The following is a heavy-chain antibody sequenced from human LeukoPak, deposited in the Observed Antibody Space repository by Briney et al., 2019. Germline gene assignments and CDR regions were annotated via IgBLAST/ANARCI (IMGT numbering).Heavy chain of an antibody. V-gene: IGHV3-7*01. CDR3: AREVGWFRVYYFDY. CDR2: IKQDGSEK. CDR1: GFTFSSYW. J-gene: IGHJ4*02. Sequence: GSLRLSCAASGFTFSSYWMSWVRQAPGKGLEWVANIKQDGSEKYYVDSVKGRFTISRDNAKNSLYLQMNSLRAEDTAVYYCAREVGWFRVYYFDYWGQGTLVTVSS. D-gene: IGHD3-10*01.